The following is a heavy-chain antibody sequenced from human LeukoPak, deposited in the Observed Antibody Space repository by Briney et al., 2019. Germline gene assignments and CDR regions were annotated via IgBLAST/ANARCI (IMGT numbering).Heavy chain of an antibody. Sequence: VASVKVSCKASGYTFTGYYIHWVRQAPGQGLEWMGRTNPKSGGTNYAQKFQGRVTMTRDTSISTAYMELSRLRSDDTAVYYCALIVVAGTRFDYWGQGTLVTVSS. CDR3: ALIVVAGTRFDY. D-gene: IGHD6-19*01. CDR2: TNPKSGGT. J-gene: IGHJ4*02. CDR1: GYTFTGYY. V-gene: IGHV1-2*06.